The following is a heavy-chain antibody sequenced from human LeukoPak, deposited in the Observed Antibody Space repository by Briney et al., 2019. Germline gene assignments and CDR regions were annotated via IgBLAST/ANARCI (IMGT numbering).Heavy chain of an antibody. CDR1: GDSISSDY. CDR2: IYYSGNT. V-gene: IGHV4-59*01. J-gene: IGHJ6*02. CDR3: ARPLRGFRTDSFYGMDV. Sequence: PSETLSLTCTVSGDSISSDYWSWIRQPPGKGLEWIGYIYYSGNTRYSPSLRSRVTISVDTSKNQFSLILTSVTAADTAVYYCARPLRGFRTDSFYGMDVWGQGTTVTVSS. D-gene: IGHD2-21*01.